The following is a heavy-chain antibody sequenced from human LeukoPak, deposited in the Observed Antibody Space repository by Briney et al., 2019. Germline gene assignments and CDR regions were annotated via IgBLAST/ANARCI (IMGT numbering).Heavy chain of an antibody. Sequence: GGSLRLSCAASGFTFSSYGMHWVRQAPGKGLEWVAVISYDGSNKYYADSVKGRFTISRDNSKNTLYLQMNSLRAEDTAVYYCAKLGITGTTADDYYYYGMDVWGQGTTATVPS. D-gene: IGHD1-7*01. CDR3: AKLGITGTTADDYYYYGMDV. V-gene: IGHV3-30*18. J-gene: IGHJ6*02. CDR2: ISYDGSNK. CDR1: GFTFSSYG.